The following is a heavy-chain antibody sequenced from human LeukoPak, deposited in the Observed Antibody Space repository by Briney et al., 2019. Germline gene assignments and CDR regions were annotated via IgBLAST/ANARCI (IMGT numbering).Heavy chain of an antibody. CDR3: ARKGLRYFDWVPNWFDP. CDR1: GFTFSSYW. CDR2: IKQDGSEK. J-gene: IGHJ5*02. Sequence: GGSLRLSCAASGFTFSSYWMSWVRQAPGKGLEWVANIKQDGSEKYYVDSVKGRFTISRDNAKNSLYLQMNSLRAEDTAVYYCARKGLRYFDWVPNWFDPWGQGTLVTVSS. D-gene: IGHD3-9*01. V-gene: IGHV3-7*01.